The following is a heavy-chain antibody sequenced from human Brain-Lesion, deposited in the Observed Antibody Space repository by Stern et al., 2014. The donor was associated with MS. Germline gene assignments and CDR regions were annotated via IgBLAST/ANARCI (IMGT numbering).Heavy chain of an antibody. Sequence: QVQLVESGPGLVKPSETLSLTCTVAGGSVSSTSYAWAWIRQPPGKGLGWIGTIYYIGNTYYSPSHKSRLPIPLATSKKQFSRQLRSVTAADTAVYYCAGEEDIRYCSGGSCTGNWFDPWGQGTLVTVSS. D-gene: IGHD2-15*01. CDR3: AGEEDIRYCSGGSCTGNWFDP. V-gene: IGHV4-39*01. CDR2: IYYIGNT. J-gene: IGHJ5*02. CDR1: GGSVSSTSYA.